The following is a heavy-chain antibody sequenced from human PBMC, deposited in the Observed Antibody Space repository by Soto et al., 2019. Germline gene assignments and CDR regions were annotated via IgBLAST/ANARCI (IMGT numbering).Heavy chain of an antibody. Sequence: SGPTLVNPTQTLTLTCTVSGFPLSARGVGVGWIRQPPGKALEWLAIIYWNDDKRYSPSLKSRLTITKDTSKNQVVLTMTNMGPVDTAKYYCAYCPSGAAPDYRGQGTLVTVSS. V-gene: IGHV2-5*01. CDR3: AYCPSGAAPDY. J-gene: IGHJ4*02. CDR1: GFPLSARGVG. CDR2: IYWNDDK. D-gene: IGHD6-6*01.